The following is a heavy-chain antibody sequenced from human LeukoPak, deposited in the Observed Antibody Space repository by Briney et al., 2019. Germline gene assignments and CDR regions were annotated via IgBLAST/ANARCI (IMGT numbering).Heavy chain of an antibody. CDR3: ARVIRGYYCDSSGYYYFDY. CDR1: GYTFTSYG. D-gene: IGHD3-22*01. V-gene: IGHV1-18*01. Sequence: ASVKVSCKASGYTFTSYGISWVRQAPGQGLEWMGWISAYNGNTNYAQKLQGRVTMTTDTSTSTAYMELRSLRSDDTAVYYCARVIRGYYCDSSGYYYFDYWGQGTLVTVSS. J-gene: IGHJ4*02. CDR2: ISAYNGNT.